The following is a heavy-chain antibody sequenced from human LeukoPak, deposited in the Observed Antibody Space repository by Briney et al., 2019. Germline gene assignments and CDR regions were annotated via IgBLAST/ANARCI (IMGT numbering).Heavy chain of an antibody. J-gene: IGHJ3*02. CDR1: GDSISSSSYC. CDR2: IYNSANT. CDR3: ARHSRSGYIGYENAFDI. V-gene: IGHV4-39*01. Sequence: PSETLSLTCTASGDSISSSSYCWDWIRQPPGKGLEWIGNIYNSANTHYNPSLKTRITMSVDTSKNQFSLKLNSVTAADTGIYYCARHSRSGYIGYENAFDIWGQGTMVTVSS. D-gene: IGHD5-12*01.